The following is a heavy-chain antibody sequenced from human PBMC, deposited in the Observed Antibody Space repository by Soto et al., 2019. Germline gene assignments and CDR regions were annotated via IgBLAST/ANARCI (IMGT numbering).Heavy chain of an antibody. Sequence: PGGSLRLSCAASGFTFDDYTMLWVRQAPGKGLEWVSLISWDGGSTYYADSVKGRFTISRDNSKNSLYLQMNSLRTEDTALYYCEKSLGDYATAEYRYYGMDVWGQGTTVTVSS. D-gene: IGHD4-17*01. CDR3: EKSLGDYATAEYRYYGMDV. J-gene: IGHJ6*02. V-gene: IGHV3-43*01. CDR1: GFTFDDYT. CDR2: ISWDGGST.